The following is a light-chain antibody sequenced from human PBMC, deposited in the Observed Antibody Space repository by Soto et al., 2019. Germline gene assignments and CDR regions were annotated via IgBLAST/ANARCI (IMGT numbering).Light chain of an antibody. CDR1: SSDVGGYNH. V-gene: IGLV2-14*01. Sequence: QPSLTLPASVYRPPGQSTPLSSTGTSSDVGGYNHVSWYQIHPGKAPKLIIYEVTSRPSGVSYRFSGSKSGNSASLTISGLQAEDEADYYCSSYASSSSYVFGGGTKV. J-gene: IGLJ1*01. CDR2: EVT. CDR3: SSYASSSSYV.